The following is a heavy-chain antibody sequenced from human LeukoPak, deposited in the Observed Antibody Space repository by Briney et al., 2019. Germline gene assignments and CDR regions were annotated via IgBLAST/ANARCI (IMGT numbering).Heavy chain of an antibody. V-gene: IGHV4-39*02. J-gene: IGHJ3*02. CDR1: GDSISSSTYY. Sequence: PSETLSLTCTVSGDSISSSTYYWGWIRQPPGKGLEWIGSIYYSGSTYYNPSLKSRVTISVDTSKNQFSLKLRSVSDADTAVYYCARDYRDSGYDDRARGDAFDIWGQGTMVTVSS. CDR3: ARDYRDSGYDDRARGDAFDI. D-gene: IGHD5-12*01. CDR2: IYYSGST.